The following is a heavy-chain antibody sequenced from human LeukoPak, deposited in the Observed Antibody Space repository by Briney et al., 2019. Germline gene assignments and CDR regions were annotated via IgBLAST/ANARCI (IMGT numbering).Heavy chain of an antibody. D-gene: IGHD3-10*01. J-gene: IGHJ3*02. V-gene: IGHV4-59*01. CDR3: ARGTSMVRGVRDDAFDI. CDR1: GGSISSFY. CDR2: ISNTGST. Sequence: SETLSLTCTVSGGSISSFYWSWIRQPPGKGQEWIGYISNTGSTNYIPSLKSRVTISVDTSRNQFSLKLSSVTAADTAIFYCARGTSMVRGVRDDAFDIWGQGTMVTVSS.